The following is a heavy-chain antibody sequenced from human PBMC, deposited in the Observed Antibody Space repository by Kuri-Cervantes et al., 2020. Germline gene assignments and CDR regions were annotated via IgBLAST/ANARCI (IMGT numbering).Heavy chain of an antibody. CDR1: GFTFSRYW. CDR2: IKQDGSEK. J-gene: IGHJ4*02. V-gene: IGHV3-7*05. Sequence: GESLKISCAASGFTFSRYWMSWVRQAPGKGLEWVANIKQDGSEKYYVDSVKGRFTISRDNAKNSLYLQMNSLRTEDTAVYYCGRQGLGYYFDYWGQGTLVTVSS. D-gene: IGHD3/OR15-3a*01. CDR3: GRQGLGYYFDY.